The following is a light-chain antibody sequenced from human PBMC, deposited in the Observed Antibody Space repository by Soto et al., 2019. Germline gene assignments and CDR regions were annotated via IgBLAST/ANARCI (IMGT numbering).Light chain of an antibody. J-gene: IGLJ1*01. CDR2: GVT. CDR3: FSHRGGDSHV. CDR1: SSDVGAYNY. V-gene: IGLV2-14*01. Sequence: QPALTQPASVSGSPGQSMTISCTGTSSDVGAYNYVSWYQQYPGKAPKLMIYGVTNRPSGVSNRFSGSKTGNTASLTISGLQAEDEADYYCFSHRGGDSHVFGTGTKVTVL.